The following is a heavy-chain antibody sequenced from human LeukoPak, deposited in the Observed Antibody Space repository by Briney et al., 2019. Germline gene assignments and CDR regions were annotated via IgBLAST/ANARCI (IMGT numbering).Heavy chain of an antibody. CDR2: IYSGGST. D-gene: IGHD6-13*01. J-gene: IGHJ4*02. Sequence: GGSLRLSCAASGFTVSSSSMSWVRQAPGKGLEWVSVIYSGGSTYYADSVKGRFTISRDNSKNTLYLQMNSLRAEDTAVYYCARDRPIVGAGYYFDYWGQGTLVTVSS. CDR3: ARDRPIVGAGYYFDY. CDR1: GFTVSSSS. V-gene: IGHV3-53*01.